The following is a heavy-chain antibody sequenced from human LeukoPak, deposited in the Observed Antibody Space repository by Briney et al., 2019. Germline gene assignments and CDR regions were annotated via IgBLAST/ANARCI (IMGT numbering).Heavy chain of an antibody. CDR1: GFTFSSYG. D-gene: IGHD2-2*02. J-gene: IGHJ6*03. Sequence: GGSLRLSCAASGFTFSSYGMHWVRQAPGKGLEWVAFIRYDGSNKYYADSVKGRFTISRDNSKNTLYLQMNSLRAEDTAVYYCAKGGSGYCSSTSCYKSPMDVWGKGTTVTVSS. CDR3: AKGGSGYCSSTSCYKSPMDV. V-gene: IGHV3-30*02. CDR2: IRYDGSNK.